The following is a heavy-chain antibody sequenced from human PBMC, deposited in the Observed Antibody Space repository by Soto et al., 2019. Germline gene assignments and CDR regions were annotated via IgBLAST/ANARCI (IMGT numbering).Heavy chain of an antibody. CDR1: GYTFTSYA. D-gene: IGHD1-1*01. CDR3: ARERKPGPNWFDP. J-gene: IGHJ5*02. CDR2: INAGNGNT. V-gene: IGHV1-3*01. Sequence: QVQLVQSGAEVKKPGASVKVSCKASGYTFTSYAMHWVRQAPGQRLEWMGWINAGNGNTKYSQKFQGRVTITRDTSASTAYMELSSLRSEDTAVYYCARERKPGPNWFDPWGQGTLVTVSS.